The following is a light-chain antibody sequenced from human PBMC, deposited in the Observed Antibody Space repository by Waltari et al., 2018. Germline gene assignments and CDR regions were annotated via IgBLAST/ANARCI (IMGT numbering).Light chain of an antibody. V-gene: IGLV4-69*01. CDR3: QTGGHGTWV. CDR1: SGHSSNV. J-gene: IGLJ3*02. Sequence: QLVLTQSPSASASLGASAKLTCTLSSGHSSNVIAWLHPPPEKGPRYLMKVNSDGSHSKGDEIPDRFSGSSSGTERYLTISSLQSEDEADYYCQTGGHGTWVFGGGTKLTVL. CDR2: VNSDGSH.